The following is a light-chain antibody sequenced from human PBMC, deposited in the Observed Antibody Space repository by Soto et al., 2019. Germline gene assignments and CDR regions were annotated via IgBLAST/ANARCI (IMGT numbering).Light chain of an antibody. J-gene: IGKJ1*01. CDR2: AAS. CDR3: QQSYSTMWT. V-gene: IGKV1-39*01. Sequence: DIQMTQSPSSLSASVGDRVTIACRASQSISTYLNWYQLKPGRAPRLLIYAASRLQSGVPSRFSGSGSATDFTLTISSLQPEDTATYFCQQSYSTMWTFGHGTKVDIK. CDR1: QSISTY.